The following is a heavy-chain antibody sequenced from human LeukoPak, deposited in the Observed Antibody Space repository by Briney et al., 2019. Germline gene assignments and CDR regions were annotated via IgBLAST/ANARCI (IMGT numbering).Heavy chain of an antibody. CDR3: ARKSDYGNWFDP. Sequence: GRSLRLSCAASGFTFSSYSMNWVRQAPGKGLEWVSSISSSSSYIYYADSVKGRFTISRDNAKNSLYLQMNSLRAEDTAVYYCARKSDYGNWFDPWGQGTLVTVSS. CDR1: GFTFSSYS. J-gene: IGHJ5*02. V-gene: IGHV3-21*01. CDR2: ISSSSSYI. D-gene: IGHD4-17*01.